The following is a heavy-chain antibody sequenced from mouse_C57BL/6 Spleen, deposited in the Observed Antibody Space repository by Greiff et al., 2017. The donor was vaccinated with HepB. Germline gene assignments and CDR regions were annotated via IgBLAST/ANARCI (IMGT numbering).Heavy chain of an antibody. V-gene: IGHV1-7*01. Sequence: VQRVESGAELAKPGASVKMSCKASGYTFTSYWMHWVKQRPGQGLEWIGYINPSSGSTKYNQKFKDRSTLTADKSSSTAYMQLSSLTYEDSAVYYCAREDGYYDVAWFAYWGQGTLVTVSA. CDR3: AREDGYYDVAWFAY. D-gene: IGHD2-3*01. CDR2: INPSSGST. CDR1: GYTFTSYW. J-gene: IGHJ3*01.